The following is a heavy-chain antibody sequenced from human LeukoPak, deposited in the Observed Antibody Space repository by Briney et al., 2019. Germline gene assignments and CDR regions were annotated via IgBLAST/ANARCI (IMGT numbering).Heavy chain of an antibody. CDR3: AKTTTGYSSGRYPAWPIDY. V-gene: IGHV3-23*01. J-gene: IGHJ4*02. Sequence: GGSLRLSCAASGFTFDSYAMYWVRQAPGKGLEWVSGIFGSGGSAHYADSVKGRFTISRDNSKNTVYLQMDSLRAEDTATYYCAKTTTGYSSGRYPAWPIDYWGQGTLVTVSS. D-gene: IGHD2-15*01. CDR2: IFGSGGSA. CDR1: GFTFDSYA.